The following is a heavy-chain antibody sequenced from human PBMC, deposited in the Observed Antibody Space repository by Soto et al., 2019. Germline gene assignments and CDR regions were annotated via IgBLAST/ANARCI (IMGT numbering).Heavy chain of an antibody. D-gene: IGHD3-10*01. CDR3: VRDVWGDRNGEDV. J-gene: IGHJ6*02. Sequence: EVQLVESGGGLVQPGGSLRLSCAASGLIVSNYYMSWVRQAPGKGLEWLSVIYSGGDTYYADSVKGRFTIARHNSKNTLFLQMNSRRAEDTAVYYCVRDVWGDRNGEDVWGQGTTVTVSS. V-gene: IGHV3-53*04. CDR1: GLIVSNYY. CDR2: IYSGGDT.